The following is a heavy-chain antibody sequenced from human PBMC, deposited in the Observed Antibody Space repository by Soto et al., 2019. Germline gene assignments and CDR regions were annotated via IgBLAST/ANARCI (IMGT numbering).Heavy chain of an antibody. Sequence: QVQLVQSGAEEKKPGASVKVSCKASGYTFTSSAMHWVRQDPGQRLEWMGWINAGNGNTKYSQKFQGRVTITRDTSASTAYMELSSLRSEDTAVYYCARSIVVVTALDYWGQGTLVTVSS. CDR3: ARSIVVVTALDY. V-gene: IGHV1-3*05. CDR1: GYTFTSSA. D-gene: IGHD2-21*02. J-gene: IGHJ4*02. CDR2: INAGNGNT.